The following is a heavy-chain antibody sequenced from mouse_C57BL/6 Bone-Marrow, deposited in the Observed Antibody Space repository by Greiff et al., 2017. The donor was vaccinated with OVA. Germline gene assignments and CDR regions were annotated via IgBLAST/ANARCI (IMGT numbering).Heavy chain of an antibody. CDR1: GYTFTSYG. V-gene: IGHV1-81*01. J-gene: IGHJ3*01. D-gene: IGHD4-1*02. CDR3: AKERINWDLAY. Sequence: VQLQQSGAELVRPGASVKLSCTASGYTFTSYGISWVKQRTGQGLEWIGEIYPRSGNTYYHEKFKGKATLTADKSTSTAYMELRSLTSEDSAVYFCAKERINWDLAYWGQGTVVTVSA. CDR2: IYPRSGNT.